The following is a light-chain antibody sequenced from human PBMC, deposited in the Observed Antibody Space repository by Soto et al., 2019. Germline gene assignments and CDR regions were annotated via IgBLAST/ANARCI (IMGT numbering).Light chain of an antibody. CDR3: SSKTSSSSPFV. CDR2: EVS. J-gene: IGLJ1*01. V-gene: IGLV2-14*01. Sequence: QSVLTQPPSASGSPGQAVTISCTGTSSDVGGYNYVSWYQQHPGKAPKVIIYEVSNRPSGVSNRFSGSKSGNTASLTISGLQADDEGDYYCSSKTSSSSPFVFGTGTRSPS. CDR1: SSDVGGYNY.